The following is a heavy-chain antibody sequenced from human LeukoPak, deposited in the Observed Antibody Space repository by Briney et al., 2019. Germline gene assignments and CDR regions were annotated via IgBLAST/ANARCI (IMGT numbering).Heavy chain of an antibody. CDR2: FDPEDGEA. CDR3: ATAPPAVADPYYFDY. D-gene: IGHD6-19*01. Sequence: ASVKVSCKVSGYTLTELSMHWVRQAPGKGLGWMGGFDPEDGEAIYAQKFQGRVTMTEDTSTDTAYMELSSLRSEDTAVYYCATAPPAVADPYYFDYWGQGTLVTVSS. CDR1: GYTLTELS. V-gene: IGHV1-24*01. J-gene: IGHJ4*02.